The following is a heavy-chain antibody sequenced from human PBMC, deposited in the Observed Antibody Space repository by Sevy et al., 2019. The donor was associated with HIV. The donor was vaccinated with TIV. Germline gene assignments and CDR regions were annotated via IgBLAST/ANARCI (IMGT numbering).Heavy chain of an antibody. Sequence: SETLSLTCTVSGGSISSGGYYWSWIRQHPGKGLEWIGYIYYSGSTYYNPSLKSRVTISVDTSKNHFSLKLSSVTAGDTAVYYCARAIAARHFDYWGQGTLVTVSS. CDR3: ARAIAARHFDY. D-gene: IGHD6-6*01. V-gene: IGHV4-31*03. CDR2: IYYSGST. CDR1: GGSISSGGYY. J-gene: IGHJ4*02.